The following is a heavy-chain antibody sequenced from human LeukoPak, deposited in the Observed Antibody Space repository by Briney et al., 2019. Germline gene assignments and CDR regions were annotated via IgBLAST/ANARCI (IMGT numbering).Heavy chain of an antibody. Sequence: GGSLRLSCAASGFTLDDYAMHWVRQAPGKGLEWVSGISWNSGSIGYADSVKGRFTISRDNAKNSLYLQMNSLRAEDTALYYCAKGRSNTYYDFWSGYYGWFDPWGQGTLVTVSS. CDR2: ISWNSGSI. CDR1: GFTLDDYA. CDR3: AKGRSNTYYDFWSGYYGWFDP. V-gene: IGHV3-9*01. J-gene: IGHJ5*02. D-gene: IGHD3-3*01.